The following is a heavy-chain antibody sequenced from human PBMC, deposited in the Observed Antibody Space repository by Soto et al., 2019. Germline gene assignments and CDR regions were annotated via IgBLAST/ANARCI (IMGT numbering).Heavy chain of an antibody. D-gene: IGHD4-4*01. CDR3: ARGSTTPNWFDP. V-gene: IGHV4-34*01. J-gene: IGHJ5*02. Sequence: PSETLSLTCAVYGGSFSGYYWSWIRQPPGKGLEWIGEINHSGSTNYNPSLKSRVTISVDTSKNQFSLKLSSVTAADTAVYYCARGSTTPNWFDPWGQRTLVTVSS. CDR2: INHSGST. CDR1: GGSFSGYY.